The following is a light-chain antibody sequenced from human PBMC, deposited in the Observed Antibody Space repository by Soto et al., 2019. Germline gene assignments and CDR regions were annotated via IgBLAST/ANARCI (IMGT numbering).Light chain of an antibody. J-gene: IGKJ4*01. Sequence: DIVMTKSPDSLALSLGERATINCKSSQSVLYSSNNKNYLAWYQQTPGQPPKLLIYWASTRESGVPDRFSGSGSGTDFTLTISSLQAEDVAVYYCQQCVRGPLTFGGGTKVEIK. V-gene: IGKV4-1*01. CDR3: QQCVRGPLT. CDR2: WAS. CDR1: QSVLYSSNNKNY.